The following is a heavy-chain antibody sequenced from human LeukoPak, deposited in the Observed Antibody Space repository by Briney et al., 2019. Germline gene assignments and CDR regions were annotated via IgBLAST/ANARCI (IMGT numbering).Heavy chain of an antibody. CDR1: GFTVSSNY. J-gene: IGHJ4*02. CDR3: ARDRGSGYYFSLDY. D-gene: IGHD3-22*01. Sequence: GGSLRLSCAASGFTVSSNYMSWVRRAPGKGLEWVSVIYSGGSTYYADSVKGRFTISRDNSKNTLYLQMNSLRAEDTAVYYCARDRGSGYYFSLDYWGQGTLVTVSS. V-gene: IGHV3-53*01. CDR2: IYSGGST.